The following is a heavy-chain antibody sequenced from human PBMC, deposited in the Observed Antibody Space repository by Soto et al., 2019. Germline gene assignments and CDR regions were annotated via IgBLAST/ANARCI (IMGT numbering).Heavy chain of an antibody. CDR2: VYYGGSS. D-gene: IGHD3-22*01. CDR1: GGSINNNDYY. V-gene: IGHV4-30-4*01. Sequence: QLQESGPGLVKPSQTLSLTCSVSGGSINNNDYYWSWIRQTPGKGLEWIGYVYYGGSSDYIPSLKSRLSMSIDKSKNQFHLKLNSVTAADTATYFCARMSYFYDKWYFDIWGRGTLVTVSS. J-gene: IGHJ2*01. CDR3: ARMSYFYDKWYFDI.